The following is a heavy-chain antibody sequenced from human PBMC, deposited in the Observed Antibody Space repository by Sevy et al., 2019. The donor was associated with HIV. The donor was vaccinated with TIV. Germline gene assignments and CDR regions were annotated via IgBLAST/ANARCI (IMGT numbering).Heavy chain of an antibody. Sequence: SETLSLTCTVSGGSISSYYWSWIRQPPGKGLEWIGYIYYSGSTNYNPSLKSRVTISVDTSKNQFSLKLSSVTAADTGVYYCARFSLGSRDHHGNLDYWGQGTLVTVSS. CDR1: GGSISSYY. J-gene: IGHJ4*02. D-gene: IGHD2-2*01. CDR2: IYYSGST. CDR3: ARFSLGSRDHHGNLDY. V-gene: IGHV4-59*01.